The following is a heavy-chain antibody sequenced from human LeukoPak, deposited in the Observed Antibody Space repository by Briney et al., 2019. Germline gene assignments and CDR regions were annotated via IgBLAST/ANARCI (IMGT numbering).Heavy chain of an antibody. D-gene: IGHD3-22*01. CDR3: AKRGYDSSGYYGYFDH. CDR2: ISGSGGST. CDR1: GFTFSTYA. V-gene: IGHV3-23*01. J-gene: IGHJ4*02. Sequence: GGSLRLSCVASGFTFSTYAMSWVRQAPRKGLEWVSVISGSGGSTYYADSVKGRFTISRDNSRTMLYLQMNSLRAEDTAVYYCAKRGYDSSGYYGYFDHWGQGTLVNVSS.